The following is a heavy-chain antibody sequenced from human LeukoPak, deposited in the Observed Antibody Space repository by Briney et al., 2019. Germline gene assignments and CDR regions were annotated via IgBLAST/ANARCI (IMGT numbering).Heavy chain of an antibody. V-gene: IGHV3-9*01. CDR3: ALGGSYSEFRLGY. D-gene: IGHD1-26*01. J-gene: IGHJ4*02. CDR1: GFTFDDYA. CDR2: ISWNSGSI. Sequence: GGSLRLSCAASGFTFDDYAMHWVRQAPGKGLEWVSGISWNSGSIGYADSVKGRFTISRDNAKNSLYLQMNSLRAEDTAVYYCALGGSYSEFRLGYWGQGTLVTVSS.